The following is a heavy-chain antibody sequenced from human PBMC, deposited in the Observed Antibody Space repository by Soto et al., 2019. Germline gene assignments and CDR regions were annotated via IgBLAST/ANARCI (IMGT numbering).Heavy chain of an antibody. CDR2: IIPALGTK. J-gene: IGHJ6*02. V-gene: IGHV1-69*11. Sequence: QVQLVQSGAEVKRPGSSVKVSCKASGGTFSNYAINWVRQAPGQAFEWVGGIIPALGTKNHPPRFLSRVTISADESTSTVFMELSSLRSDDTAVYFCASKYWSQYNRDYYSNVDVWGQGTTVNVSS. D-gene: IGHD2-21*02. CDR3: ASKYWSQYNRDYYSNVDV. CDR1: GGTFSNYA.